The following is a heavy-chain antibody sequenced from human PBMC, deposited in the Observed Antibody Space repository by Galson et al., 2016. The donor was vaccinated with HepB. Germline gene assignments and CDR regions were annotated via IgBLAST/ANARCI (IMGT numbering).Heavy chain of an antibody. CDR1: GFTVSSGNW. CDR3: ARHVAVSGTRGFDI. CDR2: TVERGTA. J-gene: IGHJ3*02. Sequence: SETLRLSCAASGFTVSSGNWWSWVRQPPGKGLEWIGETVERGTAYYNPSLNSRVTISLDKSNNQLSLRLTSVTAADTAMYFCARHVAVSGTRGFDIWGQGTMVTVSS. V-gene: IGHV4-4*02. D-gene: IGHD6-19*01.